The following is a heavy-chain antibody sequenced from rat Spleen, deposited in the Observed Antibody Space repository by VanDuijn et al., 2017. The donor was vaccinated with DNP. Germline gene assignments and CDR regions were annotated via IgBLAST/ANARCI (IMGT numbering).Heavy chain of an antibody. CDR2: ISTGRGTT. CDR3: ARHMDTGPYYAMDV. D-gene: IGHD4-1*01. Sequence: EVQLVESGGGLVQPGRSMTLSCAASGFSVSNYYMAWVRQAQSTGLEWVASISTGRGTTYYRDSVTCRLTISRDNAKNTLYLQVDSLRSEDTATYYCARHMDTGPYYAMDVWGQGISVTVSS. V-gene: IGHV5-25*01. CDR1: GFSVSNYY. J-gene: IGHJ4*01.